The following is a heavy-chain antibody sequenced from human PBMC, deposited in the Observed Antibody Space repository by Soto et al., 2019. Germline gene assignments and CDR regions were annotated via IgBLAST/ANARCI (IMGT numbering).Heavy chain of an antibody. Sequence: PGGSLRLSCAASGFTFSSYAMSWVRQAPGKGLEWVATIKPDGSEQDYVESVKGRFTISRDNAKNSVHLQMYSLRAEDTAVYYCATVPWTAAASWGQGTLVTVSS. V-gene: IGHV3-7*01. D-gene: IGHD6-13*01. CDR1: GFTFSSYA. J-gene: IGHJ5*02. CDR2: IKPDGSEQ. CDR3: ATVPWTAAAS.